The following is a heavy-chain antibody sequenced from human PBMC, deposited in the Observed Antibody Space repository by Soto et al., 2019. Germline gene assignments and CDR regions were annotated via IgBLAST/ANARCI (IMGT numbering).Heavy chain of an antibody. CDR1: GGSISSYY. CDR3: ARGPYYDFWSGYPTYYYYYMDV. CDR2: IYYSGST. J-gene: IGHJ6*03. Sequence: SETLSLTCTVSGGSISSYYWSWIRQPPGKGLEWIGYIYYSGSTNYNPSLKSRVTISVDTSKNQFSLKLSSVTAADTAVYYCARGPYYDFWSGYPTYYYYYMDVWGKGTTVTVSS. D-gene: IGHD3-3*01. V-gene: IGHV4-59*08.